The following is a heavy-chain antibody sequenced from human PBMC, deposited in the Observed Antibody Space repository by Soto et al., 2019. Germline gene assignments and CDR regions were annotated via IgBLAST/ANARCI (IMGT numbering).Heavy chain of an antibody. V-gene: IGHV1-2*02. CDR1: GYSIRSNY. CDR2: INPNSSGT. Sequence: QVQLVQSGAEVKKPGASVKVSCKASGYSIRSNYVHWVRQAPGQGLEWMGWINPNSSGTVYAQKFQGRVRMTRDASLTTAYMQLNRLTSDDTAVYYCARDLIVEGPDHYGMDVWGQGTTVTVSS. J-gene: IGHJ6*02. D-gene: IGHD3-22*01. CDR3: ARDLIVEGPDHYGMDV.